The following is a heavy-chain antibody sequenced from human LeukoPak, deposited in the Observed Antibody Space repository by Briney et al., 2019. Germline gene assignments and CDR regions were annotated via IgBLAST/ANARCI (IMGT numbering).Heavy chain of an antibody. J-gene: IGHJ4*02. D-gene: IGHD6-19*01. CDR1: GFTFNNYW. Sequence: GGSLRLSCAASGFTFNNYWMHWVRQAPGKGLVWVSRFNIDGSSTSYADSVKGRFTISRDNAKNTLYLQMNSLRTEDTAVYYCARDMDSSGWGIFDYWGQGTLGTVSS. CDR2: FNIDGSST. V-gene: IGHV3-74*01. CDR3: ARDMDSSGWGIFDY.